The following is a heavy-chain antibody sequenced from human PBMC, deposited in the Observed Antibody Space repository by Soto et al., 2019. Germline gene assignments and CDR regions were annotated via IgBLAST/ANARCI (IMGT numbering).Heavy chain of an antibody. V-gene: IGHV3-33*01. CDR1: GFTFSSYG. Sequence: PGGSLRLSCAASGFTFSSYGMHWVRQAPGKGLEWVAVIWYDGSNKYYADSVKGRFTISRDNSKNTLYLQMNSLRAEDTAVYYCARGLITMVRGVPREVGAFDIWGQGTMVTVSS. CDR3: ARGLITMVRGVPREVGAFDI. J-gene: IGHJ3*02. CDR2: IWYDGSNK. D-gene: IGHD3-10*01.